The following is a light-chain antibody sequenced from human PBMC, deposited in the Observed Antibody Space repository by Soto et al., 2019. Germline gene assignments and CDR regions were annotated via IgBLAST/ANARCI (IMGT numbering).Light chain of an antibody. J-gene: IGKJ2*01. CDR3: HQYHNLPYT. V-gene: IGKV1-33*01. CDR1: QGISNY. Sequence: DIQMTQSPSSLSASVGDRVTITCQASQGISNYLNWYQQKPGKAPKLLIYGAANLETGVPSRFTGIESGTDFTFTISSLQPEDFATYYCHQYHNLPYTFGQGNKLEIK. CDR2: GAA.